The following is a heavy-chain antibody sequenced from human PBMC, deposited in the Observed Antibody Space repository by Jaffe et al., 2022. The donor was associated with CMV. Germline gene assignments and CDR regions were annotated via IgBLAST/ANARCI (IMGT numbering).Heavy chain of an antibody. D-gene: IGHD3-3*01. Sequence: QVQLQESGPGLVKPSETLSLTCTVSGGSISSYYWSWIRQPPGKGLEWIGYIYYSGSTNYNPSLKSRVTISVDTSKNQFSLKLSSVTAADTAVYYCARRGNDFWSGYSYYYGMDVWGQGTTVTVSS. CDR1: GGSISSYY. CDR2: IYYSGST. CDR3: ARRGNDFWSGYSYYYGMDV. V-gene: IGHV4-59*01. J-gene: IGHJ6*02.